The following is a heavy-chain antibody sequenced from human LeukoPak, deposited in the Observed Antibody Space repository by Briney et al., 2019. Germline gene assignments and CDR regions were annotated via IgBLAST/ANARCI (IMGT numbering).Heavy chain of an antibody. CDR3: ARVKVGTTNRFDY. CDR1: GFNFNIYE. CDR2: ITSDGSSI. D-gene: IGHD1-26*01. J-gene: IGHJ4*02. V-gene: IGHV3-48*03. Sequence: GGSLRLSCVASGFNFNIYEMNWVRQAPGKGLEWISYITSDGSSIYYPDSVKGRFTISRDNAENSLYLQMNSLRAEDTAVYYCARVKVGTTNRFDYWGQGTLVTVSS.